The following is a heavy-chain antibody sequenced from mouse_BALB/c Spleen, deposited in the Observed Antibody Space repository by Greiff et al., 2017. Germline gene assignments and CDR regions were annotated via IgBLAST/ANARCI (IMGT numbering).Heavy chain of an antibody. V-gene: IGHV1-5*01. CDR3: TRYYGYDYAMDY. D-gene: IGHD2-2*01. J-gene: IGHJ4*01. CDR1: GYTFTSYW. CDR2: IYPGNSDT. Sequence: VQLKESGTVLARPGASVKMSCKASGYTFTSYWMHWVKQRPGQGLEWIGAIYPGNSDTSYNQKFKGKAKLTAVTSTSTAYMELSSMTNEDSAVYYCTRYYGYDYAMDYWGQGTSVTVSS.